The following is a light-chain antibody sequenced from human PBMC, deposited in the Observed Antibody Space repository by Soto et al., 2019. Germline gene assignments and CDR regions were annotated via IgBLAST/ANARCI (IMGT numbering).Light chain of an antibody. CDR2: ASS. V-gene: IGKV3-20*01. CDR3: QQYRTSPYT. CDR1: QNIASRS. J-gene: IGKJ2*01. Sequence: EIVLTQSPGTLSLSPGLRATLSCRASQNIASRSVACYQQHPGEAPRLLIYASSTRATGIPYRFSGSGSGTDFTLTISRLEPEDFAVYYCQQYRTSPYTFGQGTKLEIK.